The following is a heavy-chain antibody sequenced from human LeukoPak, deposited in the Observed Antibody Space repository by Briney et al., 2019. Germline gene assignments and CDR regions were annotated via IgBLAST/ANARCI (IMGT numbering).Heavy chain of an antibody. CDR3: ARDYYDSSGYPDY. CDR1: GFTFSDYY. D-gene: IGHD3-22*01. J-gene: IGHJ4*02. Sequence: PGGSLRLSCAASGFTFSDYYMSWIRQAPGKGLEWVSYISSSSSYTNYADSVKGRFTISRDNAKNSLYLQMNSLRAEDTAVYYCARDYYDSSGYPDYWGQGTLVTVSS. V-gene: IGHV3-11*06. CDR2: ISSSSSYT.